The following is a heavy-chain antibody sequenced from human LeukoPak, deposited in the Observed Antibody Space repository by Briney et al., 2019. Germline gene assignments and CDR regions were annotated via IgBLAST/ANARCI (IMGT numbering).Heavy chain of an antibody. D-gene: IGHD2-2*01. J-gene: IGHJ4*02. Sequence: PGGSLRLSCAASGFTFSSYAMSWVRQAPGKGLEWVSATGGSGGSTYYADSVKGRFTISRDNSKNTLYLQMNSLRAEDTAVYYCAKDGYIVVVPATTGLDYWGQGTPVTVSS. CDR2: TGGSGGST. CDR3: AKDGYIVVVPATTGLDY. CDR1: GFTFSSYA. V-gene: IGHV3-23*01.